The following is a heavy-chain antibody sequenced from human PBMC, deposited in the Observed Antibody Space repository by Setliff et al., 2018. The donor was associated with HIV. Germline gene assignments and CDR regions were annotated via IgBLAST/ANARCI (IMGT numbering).Heavy chain of an antibody. V-gene: IGHV3-21*04. D-gene: IGHD3-3*01. Sequence: GGSLRLSCAASGFMFNIYEMNWVRQAPGKGLEWVASISPGGSFMYYGDSIQGRFTISRDDAKSSLYLQMNSLRAEDTAVYYCAKTREINNFWSGIDYWGQGTLVTVSS. J-gene: IGHJ4*02. CDR3: AKTREINNFWSGIDY. CDR1: GFMFNIYE. CDR2: ISPGGSFM.